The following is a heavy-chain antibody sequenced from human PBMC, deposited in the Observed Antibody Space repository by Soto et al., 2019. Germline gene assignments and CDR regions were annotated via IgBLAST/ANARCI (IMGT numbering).Heavy chain of an antibody. D-gene: IGHD3-3*01. Sequence: ASVKVSCKXSGYTFTSYAMHWVRQAPGQRLEWMGWINAGNGNTKYSQKFQGRVTITRDTSASTAYMELSSLRSEDTAVYYCARDRFFRVVIKRGPDYWGQGTLVTVS. CDR2: INAGNGNT. J-gene: IGHJ4*02. V-gene: IGHV1-3*01. CDR3: ARDRFFRVVIKRGPDY. CDR1: GYTFTSYA.